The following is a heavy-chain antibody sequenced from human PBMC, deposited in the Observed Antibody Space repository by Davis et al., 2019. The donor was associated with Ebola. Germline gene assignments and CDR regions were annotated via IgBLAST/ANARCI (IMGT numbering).Heavy chain of an antibody. J-gene: IGHJ6*02. CDR3: ARGDCSGGSCYRVYYYYGMDV. Sequence: SVKVSCKASGGTFSSYAISWVRQAPGQGLEWMGGIIPIFGTANYAQKFQGRVTITADESTSTAYMELSSLRSADTAVYYCARGDCSGGSCYRVYYYYGMDVWGQGTTVTVSS. CDR2: IIPIFGTA. D-gene: IGHD2-15*01. CDR1: GGTFSSYA. V-gene: IGHV1-69*13.